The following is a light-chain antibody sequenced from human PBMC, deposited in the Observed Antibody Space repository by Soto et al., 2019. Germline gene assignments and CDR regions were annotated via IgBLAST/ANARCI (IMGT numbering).Light chain of an antibody. CDR1: SSDVGGYDY. J-gene: IGLJ1*01. V-gene: IGLV2-14*01. CDR3: GSWDRSLSAYV. Sequence: QSVLTQPASVSGSPGQSITISCTGTSSDVGGYDYVSWYQLHPGKAPKLMVFEVSNRPSGVSYRFSGSKSGNTASLTISGLQAADEADYYCGSWDRSLSAYVFGTGTKVT. CDR2: EVS.